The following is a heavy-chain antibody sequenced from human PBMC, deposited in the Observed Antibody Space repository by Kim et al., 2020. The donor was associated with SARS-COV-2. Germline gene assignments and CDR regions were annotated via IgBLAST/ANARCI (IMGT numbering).Heavy chain of an antibody. D-gene: IGHD5-12*01. Sequence: SVKVSCKASGGTFSSYAISWVRQAPGQGLEWMGRIIPIFGIANYAQKFQGRVTITADKSTSTAYMELSSLRSEDTAVYYCAEDYSCYGDYWGQGTLVTV. CDR2: IIPIFGIA. CDR3: AEDYSCYGDY. V-gene: IGHV1-69*04. CDR1: GGTFSSYA. J-gene: IGHJ4*02.